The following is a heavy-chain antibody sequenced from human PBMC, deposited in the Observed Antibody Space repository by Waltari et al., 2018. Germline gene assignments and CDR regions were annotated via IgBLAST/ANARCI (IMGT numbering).Heavy chain of an antibody. J-gene: IGHJ6*02. D-gene: IGHD6-6*01. CDR3: ARQFRSSSDYYYYGMDV. Sequence: QLQLQESGPGLVKPSETLSLTCTVYGCSISSSSYYWGWIPHPPGKGLEWIGSIYYSGSTYYNPSLKSRVTISVDTSKNQFSLKLSSVTAADTAVYYCARQFRSSSDYYYYGMDVWGQGTTVTVSS. V-gene: IGHV4-39*07. CDR2: IYYSGST. CDR1: GCSISSSSYY.